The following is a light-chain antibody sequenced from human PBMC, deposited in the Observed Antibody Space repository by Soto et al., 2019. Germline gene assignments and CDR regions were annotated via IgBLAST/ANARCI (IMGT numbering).Light chain of an antibody. J-gene: IGLJ3*02. CDR1: SSDVGGYNY. Sequence: QPVLTQPACVSGSPGQSITISCTGTSSDVGGYNYVSWYQQHPGKAPKLMIYEVSNRPSGVSNRFSGSKSGNTASLTISGLQAEDEADYYCSSYTSSSTLVFGGGTKLTVL. V-gene: IGLV2-14*01. CDR2: EVS. CDR3: SSYTSSSTLV.